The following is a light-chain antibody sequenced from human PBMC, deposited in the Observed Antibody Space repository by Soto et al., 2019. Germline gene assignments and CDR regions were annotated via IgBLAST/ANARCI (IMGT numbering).Light chain of an antibody. CDR2: EGS. Sequence: QSALTQPASVSGSPGQSITISCTGTSSDVGSYNLVSWYQQHPGKAPKLMIYEGSKRPSGVSNRFSGSKSGSTASLTISGLQAEDEADYYCCSYAGSSTWVFGTGTKVTVL. J-gene: IGLJ1*01. V-gene: IGLV2-23*01. CDR1: SSDVGSYNL. CDR3: CSYAGSSTWV.